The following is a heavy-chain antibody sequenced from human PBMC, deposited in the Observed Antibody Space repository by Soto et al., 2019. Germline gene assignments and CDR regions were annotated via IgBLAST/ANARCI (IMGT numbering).Heavy chain of an antibody. D-gene: IGHD7-27*01. CDR3: AKRNWGGWYFDL. CDR1: GFTFSSYA. CDR2: ISGSGGST. V-gene: IGHV3-23*01. J-gene: IGHJ2*01. Sequence: EVQLLESGGGLVQPGGSLRLSCAASGFTFSSYAMSWVRQAPGKGLEWVSAISGSGGSTYYADSVKGRFTISRDNSKNTLYLQMNGLRAEDTAVYYSAKRNWGGWYFDLWGRGTLVTVSS.